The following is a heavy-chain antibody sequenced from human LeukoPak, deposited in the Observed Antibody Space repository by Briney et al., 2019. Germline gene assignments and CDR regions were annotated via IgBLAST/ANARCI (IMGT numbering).Heavy chain of an antibody. CDR1: GYTFTNYD. J-gene: IGHJ4*02. CDR3: ARLMDNNYDGSAFDY. D-gene: IGHD3-22*01. CDR2: MKPNSGNT. V-gene: IGHV1-8*01. Sequence: ASVKVSCKASGYTFTNYDINWVRQATGQGLEWMGYMKPNSGNTGYAQKFQGRVTMTMDTSISTAYMELSSLTSDDTALYYCARLMDNNYDGSAFDYWGQGTLVTVSS.